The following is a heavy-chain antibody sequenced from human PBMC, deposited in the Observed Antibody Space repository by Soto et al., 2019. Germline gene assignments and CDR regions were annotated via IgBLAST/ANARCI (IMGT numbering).Heavy chain of an antibody. CDR3: ARVWSGYYTWHEFDY. D-gene: IGHD3-3*01. V-gene: IGHV5-51*01. CDR2: IYPGNSNT. CDR1: GYGFSIHW. J-gene: IGHJ4*02. Sequence: GESLKISCKGSGYGFSIHWVAWLRQMPGKGLEWVGFIYPGNSNTMYSPSFQGQVTISADKSISTAYLQWSSLKASDTAMYYCARVWSGYYTWHEFDYWGQGTLVTSPQ.